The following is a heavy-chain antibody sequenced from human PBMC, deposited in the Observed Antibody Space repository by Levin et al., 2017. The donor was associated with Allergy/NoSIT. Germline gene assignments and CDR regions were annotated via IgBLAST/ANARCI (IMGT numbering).Heavy chain of an antibody. V-gene: IGHV3-15*01. J-gene: IGHJ4*02. D-gene: IGHD3-3*01. Sequence: GESLKISCAASGFTFKNAWMSWVRQAPGKGLEWVGRIKSNADGGAANYPAVVKDRFIVSRDDSKNMVYLQLNSLETDDTAVYYCTTDAGHDSWSGYRNEITYWGQGTQVTVST. CDR2: IKSNADGGAA. CDR1: GFTFKNAW. CDR3: TTDAGHDSWSGYRNEITY.